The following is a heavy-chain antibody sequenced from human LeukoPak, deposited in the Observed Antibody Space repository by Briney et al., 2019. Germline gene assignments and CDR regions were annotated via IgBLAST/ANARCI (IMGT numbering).Heavy chain of an antibody. CDR2: ISSSSSSYI. CDR3: ASIGEGDYYDSSGYGRPFDY. Sequence: KPGGSLRLSCAASGFTFSSYSMNWVRQAPGKGLEWVSSISSSSSSYIYYADSVKGRFTISRDNAKSSLYLQMNSLRAEDTAVYYCASIGEGDYYDSSGYGRPFDYWGQGTLVTVSS. V-gene: IGHV3-21*01. J-gene: IGHJ4*02. CDR1: GFTFSSYS. D-gene: IGHD3-22*01.